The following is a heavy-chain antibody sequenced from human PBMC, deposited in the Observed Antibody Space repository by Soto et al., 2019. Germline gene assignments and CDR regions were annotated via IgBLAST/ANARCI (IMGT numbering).Heavy chain of an antibody. CDR1: GYTFTSYG. J-gene: IGHJ6*03. CDR2: ISAYNGNT. V-gene: IGHV1-18*01. Sequence: QVQLVQSGAEVKKPGASVKVSCKASGYTFTSYGISWVRQAPGQGLEWMGWISAYNGNTNYAQKLQGRVTMTTDTSTSTAYMELRSLRSDDTAVYYCARDILRYFDWLPNYYSYYMDVWGKGTTVTVSS. D-gene: IGHD3-9*01. CDR3: ARDILRYFDWLPNYYSYYMDV.